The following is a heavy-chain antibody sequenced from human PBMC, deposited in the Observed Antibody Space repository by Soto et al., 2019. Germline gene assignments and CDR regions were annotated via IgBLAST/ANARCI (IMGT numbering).Heavy chain of an antibody. CDR1: GGSFSGHF. Sequence: SETLSLTCAVYGGSFSGHFCSWVRQPPGKGLERIGEINYSGTTNYNPSLESRVTVSVDTSKNQFTLKLTSVTAADTAVYYCASRYGSGKYYFAFWGQGTPVTVSS. CDR3: ASRYGSGKYYFAF. CDR2: INYSGTT. D-gene: IGHD3-10*01. J-gene: IGHJ4*02. V-gene: IGHV4-34*01.